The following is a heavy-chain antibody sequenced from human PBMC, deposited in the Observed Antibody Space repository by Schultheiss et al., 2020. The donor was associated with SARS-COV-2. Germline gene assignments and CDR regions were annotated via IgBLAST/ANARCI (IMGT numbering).Heavy chain of an antibody. J-gene: IGHJ6*02. Sequence: ASVKVSCKASGYTFTSHGISWVRQAPGQGLEWMGWISADNGNTNYAQKLQGRVTMTTDTSTSTAYMELRSLRSEDTAVYYCATGAYYGSGSYSERGAYYYYGMDVWGQGTTVTVSS. V-gene: IGHV1-18*01. D-gene: IGHD3-10*01. CDR3: ATGAYYGSGSYSERGAYYYYGMDV. CDR1: GYTFTSHG. CDR2: ISADNGNT.